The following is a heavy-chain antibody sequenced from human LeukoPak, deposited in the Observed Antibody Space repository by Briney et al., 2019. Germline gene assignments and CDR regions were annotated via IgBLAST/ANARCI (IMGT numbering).Heavy chain of an antibody. CDR2: IIPIFGTA. V-gene: IGHV1-69*05. D-gene: IGHD3-10*01. CDR1: GGTFSSYA. CDR3: ARDDLPYYGSGRSFDY. J-gene: IGHJ4*02. Sequence: SVKVSCKASGGTFSSYAISWVRQAPGQGLEWMGEIIPIFGTANYAQKFQGRVTITTDESTSTAYMELSSLRSEDTAVYYCARDDLPYYGSGRSFDYWGQGTLVTVSS.